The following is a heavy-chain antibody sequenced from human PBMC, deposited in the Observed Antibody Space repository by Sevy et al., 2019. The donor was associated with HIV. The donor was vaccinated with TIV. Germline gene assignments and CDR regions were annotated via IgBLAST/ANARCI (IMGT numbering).Heavy chain of an antibody. CDR3: AREAYYYDSREENWFDP. Sequence: GGSLRLSCKVSGVTFSVYTMHWVRQAPGKGLEWVSSISRTTTTYYADSVRGRFTISRDNAKNSLYLEMNSLRDDDTAVYYCAREAYYYDSREENWFDPWGQGSLVTVSS. CDR2: ISRTTTT. CDR1: GVTFSVYT. V-gene: IGHV3-48*02. D-gene: IGHD3-22*01. J-gene: IGHJ5*02.